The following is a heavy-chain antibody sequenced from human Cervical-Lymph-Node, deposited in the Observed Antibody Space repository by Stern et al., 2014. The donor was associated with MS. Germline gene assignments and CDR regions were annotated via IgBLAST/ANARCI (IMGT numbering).Heavy chain of an antibody. CDR1: GFTFTTLC. CDR2: ISFDGNKK. CDR3: AKAPIAMVGSYLDS. J-gene: IGHJ4*02. V-gene: IGHV3-30*18. Sequence: VQLVESGGGVVQPGKSLRLSCAASGFTFTTLCMHWVRQAPGQGLEWVTFISFDGNKKSFEDAVKGRFATSRDNSKDTLHLEMNSRTVDDTAVYYCAKAPIAMVGSYLDSWGQGTLVIVSS. D-gene: IGHD6-19*01.